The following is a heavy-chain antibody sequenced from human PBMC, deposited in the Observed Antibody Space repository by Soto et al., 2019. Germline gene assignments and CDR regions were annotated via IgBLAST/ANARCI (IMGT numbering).Heavy chain of an antibody. J-gene: IGHJ4*02. D-gene: IGHD4-17*01. CDR2: IYYSGST. CDR1: GGSISSYY. V-gene: IGHV4-59*01. Sequence: SETLSLTCTVSGGSISSYYWSWIRQPPGKGLEWIGYIYYSGSTNYNPSLKSRVTISVDTSKNQFSLKLSSVTAADTAAYYCATHDYGDFYFDYWGQGTLVTVSS. CDR3: ATHDYGDFYFDY.